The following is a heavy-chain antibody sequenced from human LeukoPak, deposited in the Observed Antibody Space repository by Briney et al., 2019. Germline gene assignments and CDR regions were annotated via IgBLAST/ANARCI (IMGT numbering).Heavy chain of an antibody. CDR2: IRYGGSNK. CDR1: GFTFSSYG. Sequence: GGSLRLSCAASGFTFSSYGMHWVRQAPGKGLEWVAFIRYGGSNKYYADSVKGRFTISRDNSKNTLYLQMNSLRAEDTAVYYCAKGLYDFWSGYYTPFDYWGQGTLVTVSS. J-gene: IGHJ4*02. V-gene: IGHV3-30*02. CDR3: AKGLYDFWSGYYTPFDY. D-gene: IGHD3-3*01.